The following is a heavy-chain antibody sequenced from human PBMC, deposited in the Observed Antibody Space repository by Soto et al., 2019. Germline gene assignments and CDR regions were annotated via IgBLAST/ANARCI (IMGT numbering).Heavy chain of an antibody. CDR2: INSDGSST. V-gene: IGHV3-74*01. CDR1: GFTFSTYW. CDR3: ARAGPDFDY. Sequence: GGSLRLSCAASGFTFSTYWMHWVRQTPEKGLVWVSRINSDGSSTNYADSVKGRFTISRDNAKNTLYLQMNSLRAEDTAVYYCARAGPDFDYWGQGTLVTVSS. J-gene: IGHJ4*02.